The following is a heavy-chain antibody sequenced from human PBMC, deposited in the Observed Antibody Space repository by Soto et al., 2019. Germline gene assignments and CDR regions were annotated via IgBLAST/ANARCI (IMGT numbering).Heavy chain of an antibody. CDR1: GGTFSSYA. D-gene: IGHD3-22*01. CDR3: ARDRYYYDSSGYGYYFDY. Sequence: SVKVSCKASGGTFSSYAISWVRQAPGQGLEWMGGIIPIFGTANYAQKFQGRVTITADESTSTAYMELSSLRSEDTAVYYCARDRYYYDSSGYGYYFDYWGQGTLVTVSS. CDR2: IIPIFGTA. V-gene: IGHV1-69*13. J-gene: IGHJ4*02.